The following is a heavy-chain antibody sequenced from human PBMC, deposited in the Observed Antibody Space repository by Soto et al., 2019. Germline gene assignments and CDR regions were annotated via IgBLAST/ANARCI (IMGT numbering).Heavy chain of an antibody. CDR1: GYTFTSYG. V-gene: IGHV1-18*01. CDR2: ISAYNGNT. Sequence: QVQLVQSGAEVKKPGASVKVSCKASGYTFTSYGISWVRQAPGQGLEWMGWISAYNGNTNYAQKLQGRVTMTTDTYTSTDYMELRSLRSDDTAVYYCARARYDFWSGFHYYYGMDVWGQGTTVTVSS. D-gene: IGHD3-3*01. J-gene: IGHJ6*02. CDR3: ARARYDFWSGFHYYYGMDV.